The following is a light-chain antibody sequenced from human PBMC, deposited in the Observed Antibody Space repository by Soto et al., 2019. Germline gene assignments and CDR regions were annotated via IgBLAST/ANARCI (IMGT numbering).Light chain of an antibody. CDR1: QSIVTY. V-gene: IGKV1-39*01. Sequence: DIKMTKSPSSLSASVGDRVTITCRASQSIVTYLNWYLQKPGKAPHLLIYAASNLQSGVPSRLSGSGSGTDFTLTISSLQPEDFATYFCQQSYSTPPCTFGQVTMVAIK. CDR3: QQSYSTPPCT. J-gene: IGKJ1*01. CDR2: AAS.